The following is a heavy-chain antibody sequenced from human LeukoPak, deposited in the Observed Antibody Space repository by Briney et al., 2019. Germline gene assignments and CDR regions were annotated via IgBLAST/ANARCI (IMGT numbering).Heavy chain of an antibody. Sequence: GRSLRLSCAASGFTFSSYAMHWVRQAQGKGLEWVAVISYDGSNKYYADSVKGRFTISRDNSKNTLYLQMNSLRAEDTAVYYCARDRGELGTLDYWGQGTLVTVSS. V-gene: IGHV3-30*04. CDR2: ISYDGSNK. J-gene: IGHJ4*02. CDR1: GFTFSSYA. CDR3: ARDRGELGTLDY. D-gene: IGHD7-27*01.